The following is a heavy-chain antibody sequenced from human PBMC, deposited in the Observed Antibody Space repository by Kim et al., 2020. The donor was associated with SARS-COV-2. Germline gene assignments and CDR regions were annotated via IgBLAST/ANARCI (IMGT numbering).Heavy chain of an antibody. CDR3: ARLGQMIVVVPTPGAFDI. CDR2: IYYSGST. V-gene: IGHV4-39*01. D-gene: IGHD3-22*01. J-gene: IGHJ3*02. Sequence: SETLSLTCTVSGGSISSSSYYWGWIRQPPGKGLEWIGSIYYSGSTYYNPSLKSRVTISVDTSKNQFSLKLSSVTAADTAVYYCARLGQMIVVVPTPGAFDIWGQGTMVTVSS. CDR1: GGSISSSSYY.